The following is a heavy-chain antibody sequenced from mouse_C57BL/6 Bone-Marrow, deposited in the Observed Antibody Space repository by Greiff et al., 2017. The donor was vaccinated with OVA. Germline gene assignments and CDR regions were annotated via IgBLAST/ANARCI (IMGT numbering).Heavy chain of an antibody. CDR1: GYTFTSYW. Sequence: QVQLQQSGAELVKPGASVKLSCKASGYTFTSYWMHWVKQRPGQGLEWIGMIHPNSGSTNYNEKFKSKATLTVDKSSSTAYMQLSSLTSEDSAVYYCARVTGPYYFDYWGQGTTLTVSS. CDR3: ARVTGPYYFDY. V-gene: IGHV1-64*01. CDR2: IHPNSGST. D-gene: IGHD4-1*01. J-gene: IGHJ2*01.